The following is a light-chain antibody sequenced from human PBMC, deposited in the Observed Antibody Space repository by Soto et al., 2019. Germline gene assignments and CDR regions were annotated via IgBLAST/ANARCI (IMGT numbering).Light chain of an antibody. CDR2: GAS. V-gene: IGKV3-20*01. CDR3: QHYSTSAL. CDR1: ESVSTSY. J-gene: IGKJ3*01. Sequence: EIVLTQSPGTLSLSPGERATLSCRASESVSTSYLAWYQQKPGQAPRLLIYGASGRATGIPDRFSVSASGTDFPLTISRLEPDDFAVYYCQHYSTSALFGPGTKVDIK.